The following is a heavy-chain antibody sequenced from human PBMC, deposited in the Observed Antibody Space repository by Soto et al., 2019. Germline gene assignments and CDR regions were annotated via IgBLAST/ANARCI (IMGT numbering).Heavy chain of an antibody. CDR3: AKEGGVWYQLLWASWFDP. V-gene: IGHV3-23*01. CDR2: ISGSGGST. J-gene: IGHJ5*02. CDR1: GFTFSSYA. D-gene: IGHD2-2*01. Sequence: EVQLLESGGGLVQPGGSLRLSCAASGFTFSSYAMSWVRQAPGKGLEWVSAISGSGGSTYYADSVKGRFTISRDNSKNTLYLQMSSLRAEDTAVYYCAKEGGVWYQLLWASWFDPWGQGTLVTVSS.